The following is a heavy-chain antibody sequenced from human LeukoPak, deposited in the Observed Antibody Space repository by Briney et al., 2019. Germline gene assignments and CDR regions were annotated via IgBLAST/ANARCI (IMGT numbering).Heavy chain of an antibody. J-gene: IGHJ6*02. D-gene: IGHD3-22*01. Sequence: PGGSLRLSCAASGFTFSSYEMNWVRQAPGKGLEWVSYISSSGSTIYYADSVKGRFTISRDNAKSSLYLQMNSLRAEDTAVYYCARESYYYDSSGYSDRYYYYYGMDVWGQGTTVTVSS. V-gene: IGHV3-48*03. CDR3: ARESYYYDSSGYSDRYYYYYGMDV. CDR1: GFTFSSYE. CDR2: ISSSGSTI.